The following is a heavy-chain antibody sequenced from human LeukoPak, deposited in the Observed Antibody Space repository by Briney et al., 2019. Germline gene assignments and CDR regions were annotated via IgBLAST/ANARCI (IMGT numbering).Heavy chain of an antibody. Sequence: AASVKVSCKASGYTFTTYGITWVRQAPGQGLEWMGWISTYNGNTNYAQKLQGRVTMTTDTSTSTAYMELRSLRSDDTAMYYCARDRMDTGTYFDYWGQGTLVTVSS. V-gene: IGHV1-18*01. CDR2: ISTYNGNT. J-gene: IGHJ4*02. D-gene: IGHD5-18*01. CDR3: ARDRMDTGTYFDY. CDR1: GYTFTTYG.